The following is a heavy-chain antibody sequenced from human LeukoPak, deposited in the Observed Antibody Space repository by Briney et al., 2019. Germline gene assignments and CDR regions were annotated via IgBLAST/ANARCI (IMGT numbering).Heavy chain of an antibody. J-gene: IGHJ4*02. Sequence: GGSLRLSCAASGFTFSNYWMTWVRQAPGKGLEWVANIKQDGSERHYVDSLKGRFIISRDNARNSLFLQMNSLRAEDTAVYYCARDGFDSSGYALPKYDYWGQGSLVTVSS. V-gene: IGHV3-7*01. CDR3: ARDGFDSSGYALPKYDY. D-gene: IGHD3-22*01. CDR1: GFTFSNYW. CDR2: IKQDGSER.